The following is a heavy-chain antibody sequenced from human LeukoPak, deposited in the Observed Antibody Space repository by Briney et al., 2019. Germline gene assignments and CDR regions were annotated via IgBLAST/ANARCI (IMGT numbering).Heavy chain of an antibody. CDR3: ARQMDYGDYGI. V-gene: IGHV5-51*01. CDR1: GYLFTTYW. CDR2: IYPGDSDT. J-gene: IGHJ3*02. D-gene: IGHD4-17*01. Sequence: GESLKISCKGSGYLFTTYWITWVRQLPGKGLDWMGIIYPGDSDTRYSPSFQGQVTISADKSISTAYLQWSSLKASDTAMYYCARQMDYGDYGIWGQGTMVTVSS.